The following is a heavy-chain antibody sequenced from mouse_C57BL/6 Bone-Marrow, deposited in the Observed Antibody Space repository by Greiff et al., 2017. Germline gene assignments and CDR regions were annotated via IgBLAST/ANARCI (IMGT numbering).Heavy chain of an antibody. CDR1: GYTFTSYW. CDR3: ARDRDYGSWFAY. J-gene: IGHJ3*01. CDR2: IDPSDSYT. D-gene: IGHD1-1*01. V-gene: IGHV1-69*01. Sequence: QVQLQQPGAELVMPGASVKLSCKASGYTFTSYWMHWVTQRPGQGLEWIGEIDPSDSYTNYNQKFKGKSTLTVDKSSSTAYMRLSSLTSEDSAVYYCARDRDYGSWFAYWVQGTLVTVSA.